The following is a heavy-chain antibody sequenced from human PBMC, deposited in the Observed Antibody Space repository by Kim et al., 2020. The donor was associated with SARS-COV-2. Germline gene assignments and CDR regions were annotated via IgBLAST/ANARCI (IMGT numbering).Heavy chain of an antibody. CDR1: GYTFTSYA. CDR3: ARDEAAAGLYWYFDL. J-gene: IGHJ2*01. CDR2: INAGNGNT. D-gene: IGHD6-13*01. Sequence: ASVKVSCKASGYTFTSYAMHWVRQAPGQRLEWMGWINAGNGNTKYSQKFQGRVTITRDTSASTAYMELSSLRSEDTAVYYCARDEAAAGLYWYFDLWGRGTLVTVSS. V-gene: IGHV1-3*01.